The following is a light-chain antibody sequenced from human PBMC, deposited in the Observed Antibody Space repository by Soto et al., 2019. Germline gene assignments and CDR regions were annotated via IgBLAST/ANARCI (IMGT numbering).Light chain of an antibody. CDR1: SSNIGNNA. Sequence: QSVLTQPPSVSEAPRQRVTISCSGSSSNIGNNAVNWYQQLPGKAPKLLIYYDDLLPSGVSDRFSGSKSGTSASLAISGLKSEDEADYYCAAWDDSLNGQVFGTGTKLTVL. CDR3: AAWDDSLNGQV. V-gene: IGLV1-36*01. CDR2: YDD. J-gene: IGLJ1*01.